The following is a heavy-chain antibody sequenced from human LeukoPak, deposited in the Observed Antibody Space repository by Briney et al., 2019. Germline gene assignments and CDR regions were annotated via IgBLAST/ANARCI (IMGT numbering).Heavy chain of an antibody. CDR2: IYYSGST. J-gene: IGHJ4*02. Sequence: PSETLSLTCTGSGGSISSYYWSWIRQPPGKGLEWIGYIYYSGSTNYNPSLKSRVTISVDTSKNQFSLKLSSVTAADTAVYYCARASGSLDYWGQGTLVTVSS. V-gene: IGHV4-59*08. CDR3: ARASGSLDY. D-gene: IGHD1-26*01. CDR1: GGSISSYY.